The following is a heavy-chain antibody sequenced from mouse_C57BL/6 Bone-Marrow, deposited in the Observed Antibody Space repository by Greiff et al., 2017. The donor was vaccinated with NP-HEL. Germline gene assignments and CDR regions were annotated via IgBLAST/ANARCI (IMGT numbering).Heavy chain of an antibody. V-gene: IGHV1-81*01. CDR3: ARRLLTMDY. J-gene: IGHJ4*01. CDR2: IYPRSGNT. CDR1: GYTFTSYG. D-gene: IGHD1-2*01. Sequence: QVQLQQSGAELARPGASVKLSCKASGYTFTSYGLSWVKQRPGQGLEWIGEIYPRSGNTYYNEKFKGKATLTADKSSSTAYMELRSLTSEDAAVYFCARRLLTMDYWGQGTSVTVSS.